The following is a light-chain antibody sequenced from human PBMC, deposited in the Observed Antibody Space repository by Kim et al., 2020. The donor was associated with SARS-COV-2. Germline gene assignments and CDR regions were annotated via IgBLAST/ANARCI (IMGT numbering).Light chain of an antibody. CDR1: QSVSIN. Sequence: SASVGDRVTITCRATQSVSINLNWYQQRPGKAPRLLIYGASTLQSGVLSRFSGSGSGTGFTLTISSLQPEDFAIYYCQQTFSTQYSFGQGTKLEI. CDR2: GAS. V-gene: IGKV1-39*01. CDR3: QQTFSTQYS. J-gene: IGKJ2*03.